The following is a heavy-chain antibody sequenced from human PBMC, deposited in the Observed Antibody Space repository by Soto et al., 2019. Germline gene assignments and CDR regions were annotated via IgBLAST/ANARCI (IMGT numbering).Heavy chain of an antibody. CDR2: IYYSGST. CDR1: GGSIRSYY. V-gene: IGHV4-59*08. J-gene: IGHJ5*02. CDR3: ARRGGGWFDP. Sequence: PSETLSLTCTVSGGSIRSYYWGWIRPPPGKGLEWIGYIYYSGSTNYNPSLKSRVTISVDTSKNQFSLKLSSVTAADTAVYYCARRGGGWFDPWGQGTLVTVSS. D-gene: IGHD3-10*01.